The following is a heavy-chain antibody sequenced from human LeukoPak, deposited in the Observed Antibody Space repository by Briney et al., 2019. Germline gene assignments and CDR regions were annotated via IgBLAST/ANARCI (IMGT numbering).Heavy chain of an antibody. CDR2: ITRDGSST. CDR1: GFTFSSSW. J-gene: IGHJ6*04. Sequence: GGSLRLSCAASGFTFSSSWMHWVRQAPGKGLVWVPPITRDGSSTTYADSVKGRFTTSRDNAKNTLYLQMDSLRDDDTAVYYCARDPGYESWSPFWGGMDVWGNGTTVIVSS. D-gene: IGHD3-16*01. V-gene: IGHV3-74*01. CDR3: ARDPGYESWSPFWGGMDV.